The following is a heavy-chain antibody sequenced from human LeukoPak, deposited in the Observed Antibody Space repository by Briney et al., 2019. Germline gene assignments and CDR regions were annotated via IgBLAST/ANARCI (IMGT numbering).Heavy chain of an antibody. CDR2: INPNSGGT. V-gene: IGHV1-2*02. CDR3: ASSEYSSSLTFDY. CDR1: GYTFTGYY. J-gene: IGHJ4*02. Sequence: GASVKVSCKASGYTFTGYYMHWVRQAPGQGLEWMGWINPNSGGTNYAQKFQGRVTMTRDTSISTAYMELSRLRSDDTAVYYCASSEYSSSLTFDYWGQGTLVTVSS. D-gene: IGHD6-6*01.